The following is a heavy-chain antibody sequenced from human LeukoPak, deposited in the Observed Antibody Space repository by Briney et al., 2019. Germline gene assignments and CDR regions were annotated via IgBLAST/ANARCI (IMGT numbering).Heavy chain of an antibody. CDR3: ARFDDASSGFYYYDY. J-gene: IGHJ4*02. CDR1: GYSFTNYW. V-gene: IGHV5-51*01. Sequence: GESLKISCKGSGYSFTNYWIAWVRQMPGKGLEWIGIFYPGDSDIRYSPSFQGQVTISADKSISTAYLQWSSLMASDTAMYFCARFDDASSGFYYYDYWGQGTLVTVSS. D-gene: IGHD3-22*01. CDR2: FYPGDSDI.